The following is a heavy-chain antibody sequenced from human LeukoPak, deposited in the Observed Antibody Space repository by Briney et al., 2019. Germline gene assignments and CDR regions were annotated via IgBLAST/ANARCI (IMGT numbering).Heavy chain of an antibody. Sequence: GRSLRLSCAASGFTISSYAMHWVRQAPGKGLEWVAVISYDGSNKYYADSVKGRFTISRDNSKNTLFLQMNSLRAEDTAVYYCAREESWGQGTLVTVSS. V-gene: IGHV3-30*04. J-gene: IGHJ5*02. CDR1: GFTISSYA. CDR3: AREES. D-gene: IGHD3-10*01. CDR2: ISYDGSNK.